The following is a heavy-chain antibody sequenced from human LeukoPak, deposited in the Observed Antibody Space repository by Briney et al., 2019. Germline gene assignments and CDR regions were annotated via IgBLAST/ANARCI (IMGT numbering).Heavy chain of an antibody. CDR2: IRYDGSNK. D-gene: IGHD3-22*01. CDR3: AKAITMIVVHNY. CDR1: GFTFSSYG. V-gene: IGHV3-30*02. Sequence: GGSLRLSCAASGFTFSSYGMHWVRQAPGKGLEWVAFIRYDGSNKHYADSVKGRFTISRDNSKNTLYLQMNSLRAEDTAVYYCAKAITMIVVHNYWGQGTLVTVSS. J-gene: IGHJ4*02.